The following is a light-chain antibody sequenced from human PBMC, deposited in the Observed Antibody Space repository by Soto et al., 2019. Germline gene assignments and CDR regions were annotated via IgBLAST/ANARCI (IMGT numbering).Light chain of an antibody. CDR2: KAS. Sequence: DIQMTQSPSTLSASVGDRVTITCRASQSISTWLSWYQQEPGKAPKLLIHKASSLQSGVPSRFSGSGSGTDFPLTIIRLHHDDFATYYCQQYNSYSPTFGQGTRVEIK. CDR1: QSISTW. V-gene: IGKV1-5*03. CDR3: QQYNSYSPT. J-gene: IGKJ1*01.